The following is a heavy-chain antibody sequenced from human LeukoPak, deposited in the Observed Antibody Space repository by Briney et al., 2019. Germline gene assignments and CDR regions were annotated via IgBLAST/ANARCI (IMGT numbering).Heavy chain of an antibody. CDR3: ARAEYYGSGSYYYYYMDV. CDR1: GGTFSSYA. J-gene: IGHJ6*03. D-gene: IGHD3-10*01. CDR2: IIPIFGTA. V-gene: IGHV1-69*13. Sequence: ASVKVSCKASGGTFSSYAISWVRQAPGQGLEWMGGIIPIFGTANYAQKFQGRVTITADESTSTAYMELSSLRSEDTAVYYCARAEYYGSGSYYYYYMDVWGKGTTVTVSS.